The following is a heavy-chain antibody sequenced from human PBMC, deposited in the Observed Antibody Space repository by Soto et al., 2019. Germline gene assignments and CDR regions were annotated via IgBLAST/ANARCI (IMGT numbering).Heavy chain of an antibody. CDR1: GGSVNSPNW. CDR3: GRANTSGYPIDS. D-gene: IGHD5-12*01. V-gene: IGHV4-4*02. J-gene: IGHJ4*02. Sequence: QVQLQQSGPGLVKPSGTLSLTCAVSGGSVNSPNWWNWVRQPPGKGLEWIGEMHQSGSSNYNASLKSRRTLSVDKSKNELSLNLNPVTAADTAVYYCGRANTSGYPIDSWGQGTLVTVSS. CDR2: MHQSGSS.